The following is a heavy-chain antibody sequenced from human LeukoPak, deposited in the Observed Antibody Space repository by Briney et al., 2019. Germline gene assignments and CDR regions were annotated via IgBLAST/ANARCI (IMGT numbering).Heavy chain of an antibody. CDR1: GGSFSSYY. J-gene: IGHJ4*03. D-gene: IGHD1-1*01. CDR3: ARGPTISETGYFDY. Sequence: SETLPLTCAVYGGSFSSYYWSWIRQSPGKGLEWIAEINHRGDTNYNPSVKSRATISVDTSKNQFSLKVTSLTAADTAVYYCARGPTISETGYFDYWGQGTLVTVSS. CDR2: INHRGDT. V-gene: IGHV4-34*01.